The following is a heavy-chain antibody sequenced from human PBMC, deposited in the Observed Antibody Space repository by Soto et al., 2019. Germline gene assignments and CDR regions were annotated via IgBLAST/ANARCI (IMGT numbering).Heavy chain of an antibody. CDR3: ARNMDYYYGPGSGNGHGF. V-gene: IGHV1-2*02. D-gene: IGHD3-10*01. CDR2: INPKFGDT. Sequence: QVQLVQSGAEMKEPGDSVRVSCEASGYTFTSYYIHWVRQAPGQGLEWMGWINPKFGDTTYAQDCQGRVSMTRDMSISTVYMELSRLTSDDTAIYSCARNMDYYYGPGSGNGHGFWGQGTTVTVFS. J-gene: IGHJ6*02. CDR1: GYTFTSYY.